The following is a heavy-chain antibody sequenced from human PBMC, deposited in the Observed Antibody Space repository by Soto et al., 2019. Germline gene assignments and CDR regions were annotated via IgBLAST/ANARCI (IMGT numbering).Heavy chain of an antibody. D-gene: IGHD6-19*01. J-gene: IGHJ4*02. CDR1: GYTFTGYY. Sequence: QVQLVQSGAEVKKPGASVKVSCKASGYTFTGYYMHWVRQAPGQGLEWMGWINPNSGGTNYAQKCQGRVTMTSDTAISTAYMELSRLRSDDTAVYYCARATFRAVAGTFGCGYWGQGTLVTVSS. CDR2: INPNSGGT. V-gene: IGHV1-2*02. CDR3: ARATFRAVAGTFGCGY.